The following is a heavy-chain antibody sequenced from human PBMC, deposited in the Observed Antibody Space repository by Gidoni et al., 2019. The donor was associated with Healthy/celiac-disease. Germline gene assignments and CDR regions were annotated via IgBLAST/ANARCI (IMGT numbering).Heavy chain of an antibody. D-gene: IGHD6-19*01. Sequence: QVQLQQWGEGLLKPSETLSLTCAVYGGSFRGYYWSWIRQPPGKGLEWIGEINHSGSTNYNPSLKSRVTISVDTSKNQFSLKLSSVTAADTAVYYCARGRRLAVYYYYGMDVWGQGTTVTVSS. CDR3: ARGRRLAVYYYYGMDV. CDR2: INHSGST. V-gene: IGHV4-34*01. J-gene: IGHJ6*02. CDR1: GGSFRGYY.